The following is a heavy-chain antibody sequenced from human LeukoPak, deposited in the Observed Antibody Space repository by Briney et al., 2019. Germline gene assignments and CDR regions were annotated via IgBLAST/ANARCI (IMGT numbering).Heavy chain of an antibody. CDR2: IYISGST. D-gene: IGHD3-16*01. Sequence: PSGTLSLTCTVPGDSSSTFHWSWIRQPAGKGLEWIGRIYISGSTNHNPSLKSRVTMSLDTSKRQISLRLRSVTAADTAVYYCASRKRDNNDYLDAFDIWGQGTVVIVSS. CDR3: ASRKRDNNDYLDAFDI. V-gene: IGHV4-4*07. CDR1: GDSSSTFH. J-gene: IGHJ3*02.